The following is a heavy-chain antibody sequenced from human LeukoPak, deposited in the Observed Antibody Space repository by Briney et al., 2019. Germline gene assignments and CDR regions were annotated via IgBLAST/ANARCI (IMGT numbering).Heavy chain of an antibody. V-gene: IGHV4-34*01. CDR2: INHSGST. Sequence: SETLSLTCAVYGGSFSGYYWSWIRQPPGKGLEWIGEINHSGSTNYNPSLKSRVTISVDTSKNQFSLKLSSVTAADTAVYYCAREVGYDFWSGSRNWFDPWGQGTLVTVSS. J-gene: IGHJ5*02. CDR1: GGSFSGYY. D-gene: IGHD3-3*01. CDR3: AREVGYDFWSGSRNWFDP.